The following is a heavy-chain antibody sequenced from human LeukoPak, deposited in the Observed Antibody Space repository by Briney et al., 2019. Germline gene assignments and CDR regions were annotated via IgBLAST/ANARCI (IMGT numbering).Heavy chain of an antibody. CDR2: INHSGST. Sequence: PSETLSLTCAVYGGSFSGYYWSWIRQPPGKGLEWIGEINHSGSTNYNPSLKSRVTISVDTSKNQFSLKLSSVTAADTAVYYCARSVKNSSSSFDYWGQGTLVTVSS. D-gene: IGHD6-6*01. CDR3: ARSVKNSSSSFDY. CDR1: GGSFSGYY. J-gene: IGHJ4*02. V-gene: IGHV4-34*01.